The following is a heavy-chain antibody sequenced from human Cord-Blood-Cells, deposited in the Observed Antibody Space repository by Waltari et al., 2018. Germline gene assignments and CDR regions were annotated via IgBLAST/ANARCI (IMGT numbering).Heavy chain of an antibody. Sequence: QVQLVQSGAEVKKPGASVKVSCKASGYTFTSYYMHWVRQAPGQGLEWMGIINPSGGSKSYAQKFQGRVTMTRDTSTSTVYMELSSLRSEDTAVYYCARERGIVVVPAAMRYFDYWGQGTLVTVSS. CDR1: GYTFTSYY. CDR3: ARERGIVVVPAAMRYFDY. V-gene: IGHV1-46*01. CDR2: INPSGGSK. D-gene: IGHD2-2*01. J-gene: IGHJ4*02.